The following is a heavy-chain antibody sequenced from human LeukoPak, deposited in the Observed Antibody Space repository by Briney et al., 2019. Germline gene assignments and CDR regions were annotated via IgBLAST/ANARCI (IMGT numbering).Heavy chain of an antibody. J-gene: IGHJ6*02. CDR3: AIDSSGYAYYYYYGMDV. Sequence: ASVKVSCKASGYTFTSNYIHWVRQAPGQGLEWMGMIYPRDGSTSYAQKFQGRVTMTRNTSISTAYMELSSLRSEDTAVYYCAIDSSGYAYYYYYGMDVWGQGTTVTVSS. D-gene: IGHD3-22*01. V-gene: IGHV1-46*01. CDR1: GYTFTSNY. CDR2: IYPRDGST.